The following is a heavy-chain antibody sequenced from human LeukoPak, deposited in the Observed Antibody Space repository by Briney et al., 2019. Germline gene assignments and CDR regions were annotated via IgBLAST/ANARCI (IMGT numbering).Heavy chain of an antibody. CDR3: AKRGVVIRVILVGFHKEAYYFES. CDR1: GITLNNYG. CDR2: ISDRGGST. V-gene: IGHV3-23*01. J-gene: IGHJ4*02. Sequence: GGSLRLSCAVSGITLNNYGMTWVRQAPGKGLEWVAGISDRGGSTKYADSVKGRFTISRDNPKNTLYLQMNSLRAKDTAVYFCAKRGVVIRVILVGFHKEAYYFESWGQGALVTVSS. D-gene: IGHD3/OR15-3a*01.